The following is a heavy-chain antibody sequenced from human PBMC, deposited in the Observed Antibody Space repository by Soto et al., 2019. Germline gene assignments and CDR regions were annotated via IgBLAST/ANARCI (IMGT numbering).Heavy chain of an antibody. J-gene: IGHJ6*03. CDR1: GITFTSSA. D-gene: IGHD6-6*01. V-gene: IGHV1-58*02. CDR3: AADVIGYSSSSRDYYYYYYMDV. Sequence: SVKVSCKASGITFTSSAMQWVRQARGQRLEWIGWIVVGSGNTNYAQKFQERVTITRDMSTSTAYMELSSLRSEDTAVYYCAADVIGYSSSSRDYYYYYYMDVWGKGPTVTVSS. CDR2: IVVGSGNT.